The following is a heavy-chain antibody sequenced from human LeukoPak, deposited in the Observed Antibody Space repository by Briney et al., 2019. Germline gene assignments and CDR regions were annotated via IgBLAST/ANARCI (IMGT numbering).Heavy chain of an antibody. CDR2: ISYDGSNK. CDR3: AKEGARYCSGGSCQRGGFDY. J-gene: IGHJ4*02. Sequence: PGRSLTLSCAASGFTFSSYGVHWVRQAPGKGLEWVAVISYDGSNKYYEDSVKGRFTISRDSSKNTLYLQMNSLRAEDTAVYYCAKEGARYCSGGSCQRGGFDYWGQGTLVTVSS. V-gene: IGHV3-30*18. CDR1: GFTFSSYG. D-gene: IGHD2-15*01.